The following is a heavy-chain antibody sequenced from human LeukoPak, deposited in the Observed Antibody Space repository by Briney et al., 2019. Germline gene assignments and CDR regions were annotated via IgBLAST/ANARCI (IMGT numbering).Heavy chain of an antibody. V-gene: IGHV1-2*02. CDR1: GYTFTDYY. Sequence: ASVKVSCKASGYTFTDYYMHWVRQAPGQGLEWMGWINPNSGGTNYAQKFQGRVTMTRDTSISTAYMELSRLRSDDTAVYYCARDRGGDCYYDYWGQGTLVTVSS. CDR2: INPNSGGT. CDR3: ARDRGGDCYYDY. J-gene: IGHJ4*02. D-gene: IGHD2-21*02.